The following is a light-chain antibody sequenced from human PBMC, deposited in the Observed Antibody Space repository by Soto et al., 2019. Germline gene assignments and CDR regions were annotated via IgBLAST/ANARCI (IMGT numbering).Light chain of an antibody. CDR2: DNT. CDR1: SSNIGASFD. Sequence: QSVLTQPPSVSGAPGQRVTIPGTGRSSNIGASFDVPWYRHLPGTAPKLLIYDNTNRPSGVPDRFSGSKSGTSASLAITGLQADDDADYYCQSFDSSLNISIFGGGTKLTVL. J-gene: IGLJ2*01. CDR3: QSFDSSLNISI. V-gene: IGLV1-40*01.